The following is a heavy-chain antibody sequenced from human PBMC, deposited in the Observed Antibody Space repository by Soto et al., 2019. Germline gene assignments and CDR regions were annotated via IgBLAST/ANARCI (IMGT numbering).Heavy chain of an antibody. D-gene: IGHD3-3*01. Sequence: SETLSLTCTVSGGSISSYYWSWIRQPPGKGLEWIGYIYYSGSTNYNPSLKSRVTISVDTSKNQFSLKLSSVTAADTAVYYCARGRRRYDFWGDYYYGMDVRGQGTTVTVSS. CDR1: GGSISSYY. J-gene: IGHJ6*02. V-gene: IGHV4-59*01. CDR3: ARGRRRYDFWGDYYYGMDV. CDR2: IYYSGST.